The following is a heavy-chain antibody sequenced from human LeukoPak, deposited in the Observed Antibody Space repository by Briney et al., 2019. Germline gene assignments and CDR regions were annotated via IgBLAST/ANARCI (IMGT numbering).Heavy chain of an antibody. CDR2: IYYSGST. Sequence: SETLSLTCPVSGGSISSYYWSWIRQPPGKGVEWIGYIYYSGSTNYNPSLKRRVTISVDTCKHQFSLKLSSVTAADTAVYYCAREGLNCSGGSCYTVFDYWGQGTQVTVSS. D-gene: IGHD2-15*01. V-gene: IGHV4-59*01. CDR1: GGSISSYY. J-gene: IGHJ4*02. CDR3: AREGLNCSGGSCYTVFDY.